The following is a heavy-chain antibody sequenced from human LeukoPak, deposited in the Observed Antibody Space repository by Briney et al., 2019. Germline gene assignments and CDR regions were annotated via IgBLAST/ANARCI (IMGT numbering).Heavy chain of an antibody. CDR3: AREEGAAARHWFDP. Sequence: GGSLRLSCTASTFTFNNAWINWVRQAPGKGLEWVSVIYSGGSKDYADSVKGRFTISRDNSKNILYLQMNSLRGEDTAVYYCAREEGAAARHWFDPWGQGTLVTVSS. CDR2: IYSGGSK. V-gene: IGHV3-53*01. CDR1: TFTFNNAW. J-gene: IGHJ5*02. D-gene: IGHD6-6*01.